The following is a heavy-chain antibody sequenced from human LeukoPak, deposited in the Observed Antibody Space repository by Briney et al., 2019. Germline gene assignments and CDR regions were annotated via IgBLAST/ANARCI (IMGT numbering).Heavy chain of an antibody. CDR2: VNTEGSGT. D-gene: IGHD3-22*01. J-gene: IGHJ5*01. V-gene: IGHV3-74*01. CDR1: GFTFSNNW. Sequence: GGSLRLSCAASGFTFSNNWMFWVRQAPGKGLVWVYRVNTEGSGTAYPDSVKGRFTISRDNAKNTLFLQMNGLRVEDTAVYYCARGGRDTSGGYIATFDSWGQGTLVTVSS. CDR3: ARGGRDTSGGYIATFDS.